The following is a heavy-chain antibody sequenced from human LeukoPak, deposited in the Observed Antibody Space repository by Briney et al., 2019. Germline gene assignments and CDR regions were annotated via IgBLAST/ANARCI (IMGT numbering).Heavy chain of an antibody. V-gene: IGHV3-53*05. D-gene: IGHD6-19*01. CDR1: GFIVNSKY. CDR3: ARDDFQWLVVGFIDY. J-gene: IGHJ4*02. Sequence: GGSLRLSCAASGFIVNSKYMSWIRQAPGKELEWVSVMYSGGTAFYADSVRGRFTISRDNSKNTLYLQMNSLRAEDTAVYYCARDDFQWLVVGFIDYWGQGTLVTVSS. CDR2: MYSGGTA.